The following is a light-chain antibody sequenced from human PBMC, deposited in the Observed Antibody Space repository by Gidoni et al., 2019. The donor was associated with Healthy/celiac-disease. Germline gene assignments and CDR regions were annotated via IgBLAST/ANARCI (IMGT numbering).Light chain of an antibody. J-gene: IGKJ1*01. CDR2: GAS. V-gene: IGKV3-20*01. CDR3: QQYGSSPWG. Sequence: EIVLTRSPGTLSLSPGERATLSCRASQSVSSSYLAWYQQKPGQAPRLLIYGASSRATGITDRFSGSGSGTDFTLTISRLEPEDFAVYYCQQYGSSPWGFGQGTKVEIK. CDR1: QSVSSSY.